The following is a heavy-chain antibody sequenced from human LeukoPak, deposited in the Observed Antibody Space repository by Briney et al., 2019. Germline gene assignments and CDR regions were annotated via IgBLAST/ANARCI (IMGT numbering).Heavy chain of an antibody. J-gene: IGHJ4*02. CDR3: ARAYKAAEPYYFDY. V-gene: IGHV3-21*01. Sequence: GSLRLSCAVSGFTFSSYSMNWVRQAPGKGLEWVSSISTSSSYIYYADSVKGRFTISRDNAKNSLYLQMNSLRAEDTAVYYCARAYKAAEPYYFDYWGQGTLVTVSS. CDR1: GFTFSSYS. CDR2: ISTSSSYI. D-gene: IGHD6-13*01.